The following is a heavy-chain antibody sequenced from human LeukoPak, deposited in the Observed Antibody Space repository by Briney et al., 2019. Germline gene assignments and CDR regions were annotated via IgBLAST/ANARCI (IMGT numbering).Heavy chain of an antibody. CDR1: GGSISSYY. D-gene: IGHD6-13*01. CDR3: ARESGSAAGIRGYYYYYYMDV. V-gene: IGHV4-59*01. Sequence: SETLSLTCTVSGGSISSYYWSWIRQPPGKGLEWIGYIYYSGSTNYNPSLKSRVTISVDTSKNQFSLKLSSVTAADTAVYYCARESGSAAGIRGYYYYYYMDVWGKGTTVTVSS. J-gene: IGHJ6*03. CDR2: IYYSGST.